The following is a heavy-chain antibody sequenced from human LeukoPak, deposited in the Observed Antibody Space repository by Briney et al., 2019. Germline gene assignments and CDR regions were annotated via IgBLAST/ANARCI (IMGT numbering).Heavy chain of an antibody. J-gene: IGHJ3*02. CDR1: GGSISSGDYY. CDR3: ARFTSSGYYYGAFDI. Sequence: SQTPSLTCTVSGGSISSGDYYWSWIRQPPGKGLEWIGYIYYSGSTYYNPSLKSRVTMSVDTSKNQFSLKLSSMTAADTAVYYCARFTSSGYYYGAFDIWGQGTMVTVSS. D-gene: IGHD3-22*01. CDR2: IYYSGST. V-gene: IGHV4-30-4*01.